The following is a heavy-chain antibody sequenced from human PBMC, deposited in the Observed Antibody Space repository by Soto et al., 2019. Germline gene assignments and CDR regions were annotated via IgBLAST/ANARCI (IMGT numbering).Heavy chain of an antibody. V-gene: IGHV4-59*08. J-gene: IGHJ4*02. CDR1: GGSISSLY. CDR3: ARHYYDSSGYYSLNFDY. Sequence: SQTLSLTCTVSGGSISSLYWSWIRQPPGKGLEWIGYIYYSGSTNYNPSLKSRVTISVDTSKNQFSLKLSSVTAADTAVYYCARHYYDSSGYYSLNFDYWGQGTLVTVSS. CDR2: IYYSGST. D-gene: IGHD3-22*01.